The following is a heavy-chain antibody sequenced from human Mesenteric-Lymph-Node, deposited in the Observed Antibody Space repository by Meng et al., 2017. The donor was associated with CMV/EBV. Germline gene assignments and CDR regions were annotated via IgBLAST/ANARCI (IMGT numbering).Heavy chain of an antibody. CDR2: INSDGSST. J-gene: IGHJ6*02. Sequence: GESLKISCAASGFTFSSYSMNWVRQAPGKGLVWVSRINSDGSSTSYADSVKGRFTISRDNAKNTLYLQMNSLRAEDTAVYYCARERYDFWSGEMDVWGQGTTVTVSS. D-gene: IGHD3-3*01. V-gene: IGHV3-74*01. CDR3: ARERYDFWSGEMDV. CDR1: GFTFSSYS.